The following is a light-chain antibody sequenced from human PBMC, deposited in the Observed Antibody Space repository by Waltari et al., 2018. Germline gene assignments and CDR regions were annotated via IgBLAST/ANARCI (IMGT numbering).Light chain of an antibody. V-gene: IGLV2-14*03. J-gene: IGLJ3*02. CDR2: AVS. CDR3: ALYTSRGV. CDR1: SAEVGHFDY. Sequence: QSALTQPASVSGSPGQSITISCNGPSAEVGHFDYVSWYQQYPCKAPKLMIYAVSNRPSGVSDRFSGSKSGSTASLTISGLQAEDEADYYCALYTSRGVFGGGTKLTVL.